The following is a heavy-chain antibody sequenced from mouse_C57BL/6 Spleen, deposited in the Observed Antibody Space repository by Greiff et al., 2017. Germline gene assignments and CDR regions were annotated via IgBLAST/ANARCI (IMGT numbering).Heavy chain of an antibody. D-gene: IGHD2-4*01. J-gene: IGHJ4*01. Sequence: VQLQESGPGLVQPSQSLSITCTVSGFSLTSYGVHWVRQSPGKGLEWLGVIWRGGSTDYNAAFMSRLSITKDNSKSQVFFKMNSLQADDTAIYYCASQIDYDYDGYAMDYWGQGTSVTVSS. CDR2: IWRGGST. CDR3: ASQIDYDYDGYAMDY. CDR1: GFSLTSYG. V-gene: IGHV2-5*01.